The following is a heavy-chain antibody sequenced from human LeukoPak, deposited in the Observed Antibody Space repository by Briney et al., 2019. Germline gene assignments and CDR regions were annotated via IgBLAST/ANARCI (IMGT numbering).Heavy chain of an antibody. CDR1: GGSISSGSYY. CDR2: IYTSGST. J-gene: IGHJ6*03. D-gene: IGHD6-13*01. CDR3: ARTRIAAAGTGGGYYYYYMDV. Sequence: SETLSLTCSVSGGSISSGSYYWSWIRQPAGKGLEWIGRIYTSGSTNYNPSLKSRVTISVDTSKNQFSLKLSSVTAADTAVYYCARTRIAAAGTGGGYYYYYMDVWGKGTTVTVSS. V-gene: IGHV4-61*02.